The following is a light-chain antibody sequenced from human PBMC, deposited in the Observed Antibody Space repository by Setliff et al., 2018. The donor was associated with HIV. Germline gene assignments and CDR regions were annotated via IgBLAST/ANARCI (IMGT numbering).Light chain of an antibody. V-gene: IGLV2-23*01. CDR3: CSYAGSATWV. Sequence: ALAQPASVSGSPGQSITISCTGTSSDIGTYNLVSWYQQYPGKAPKLMIYDDSKRPSGLSNRFSGSKSGNTASLTISGLQAEDEADYYCCSYAGSATWVFGGGTK. CDR1: SSDIGTYNL. J-gene: IGLJ2*01. CDR2: DDS.